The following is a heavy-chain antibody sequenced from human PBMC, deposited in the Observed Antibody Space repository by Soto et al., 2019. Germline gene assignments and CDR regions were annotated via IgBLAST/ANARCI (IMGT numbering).Heavy chain of an antibody. J-gene: IGHJ6*02. Sequence: SQTLSLTCAISGDSVSSNSAAWNWIRQSPSRGLEWLGRTYYRSKWYNDYAVSVKSRITINPDTSKNQFSLQLNSVTPEDTAVYYCARDWVVPAEYYYYYGMDVWGQGTTVTVSS. V-gene: IGHV6-1*01. D-gene: IGHD2-2*01. CDR3: ARDWVVPAEYYYYYGMDV. CDR2: TYYRSKWYN. CDR1: GDSVSSNSAA.